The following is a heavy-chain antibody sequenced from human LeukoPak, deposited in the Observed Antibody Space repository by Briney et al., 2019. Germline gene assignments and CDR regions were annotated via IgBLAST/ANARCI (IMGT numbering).Heavy chain of an antibody. Sequence: PSETLSLTCSVSSGSISYYYWTWIRQPAGKGLEWIGRIYTSGGTNYNPSLKSRVTMSVDTSKNQFSLKLSSVTAADTAVYYCARGVVPASHFDYWGQGTLVTVSS. J-gene: IGHJ4*02. CDR1: SGSISYYY. V-gene: IGHV4-4*07. CDR3: ARGVVPASHFDY. CDR2: IYTSGGT. D-gene: IGHD2-2*01.